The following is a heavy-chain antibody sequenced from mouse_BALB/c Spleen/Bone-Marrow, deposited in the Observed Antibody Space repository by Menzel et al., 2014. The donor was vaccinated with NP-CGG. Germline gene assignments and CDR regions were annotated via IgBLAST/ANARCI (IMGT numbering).Heavy chain of an antibody. CDR2: ISNGGGST. Sequence: EVQVVESGGGLVQPGGSLKLSCAASGFTFSSYTLSWVRQTPEKRLEWVAYISNGGGSTYYPDTVKGRFTISRDNAKNTLYLQMSSLKSEDTAMDYYARRVWSRCGDYWGQGTSVTVSS. CDR3: ARRVWSRCGDY. D-gene: IGHD2-10*02. CDR1: GFTFSSYT. V-gene: IGHV5-12-2*01. J-gene: IGHJ4*01.